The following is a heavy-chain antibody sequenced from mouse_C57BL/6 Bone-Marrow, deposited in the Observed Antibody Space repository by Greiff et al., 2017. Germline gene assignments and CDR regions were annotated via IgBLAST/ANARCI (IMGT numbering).Heavy chain of an antibody. V-gene: IGHV1-81*01. CDR1: GYTFTSYG. J-gene: IGHJ3*01. CDR2: IYPRSGNT. Sequence: QVQLQQSGAELARPGASVKLSCKASGYTFTSYGISWVKQRTGQGLEWIGEIYPRSGNTYYNEKFKGKATLTADKSSSTAYMELRSLTSEDSAVYFCARLLDCPFAYWGQGTLVTVSA. CDR3: ARLLDCPFAY.